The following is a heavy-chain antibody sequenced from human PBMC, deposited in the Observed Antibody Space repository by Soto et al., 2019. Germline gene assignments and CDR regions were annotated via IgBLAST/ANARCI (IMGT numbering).Heavy chain of an antibody. CDR2: IYASGSP. J-gene: IGHJ4*02. CDR1: GGAISVYY. Sequence: SETLSLTCTISGGAISVYYWSWVRQPPGHELEWIGYIYASGSPYYNPSLRSRVTISADTSKNQISLKLTSPTAADTAVYYCARGVGSSPPRYWGRGTLVTVSS. CDR3: ARGVGSSPPRY. D-gene: IGHD1-26*01. V-gene: IGHV4-59*01.